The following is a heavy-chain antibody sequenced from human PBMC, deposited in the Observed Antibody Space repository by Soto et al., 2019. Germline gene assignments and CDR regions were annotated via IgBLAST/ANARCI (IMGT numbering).Heavy chain of an antibody. CDR1: GFNVMSYW. CDR3: VRDIGFGYVN. CDR2: IKEDGSEI. J-gene: IGHJ4*02. D-gene: IGHD3-16*01. V-gene: IGHV3-7*01. Sequence: GGSLRLSCAVSGFNVMSYWMSWVRQAPGKGLEWVASIKEDGSEIYYLHSVRGRFSISRDSAGNALHLTMYYLSAEDTGVYFCVRDIGFGYVNWGQGTLVTVSS.